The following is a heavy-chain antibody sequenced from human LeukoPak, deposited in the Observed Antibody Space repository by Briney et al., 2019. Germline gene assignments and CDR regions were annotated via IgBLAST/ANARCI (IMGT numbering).Heavy chain of an antibody. CDR3: ARGDVVPAPFDY. V-gene: IGHV4-59*01. D-gene: IGHD2-2*01. CDR1: GGSISSYY. Sequence: SETLSLTCTDSGGSISSYYWRWIRQPPGKGLXXIGDIYYSWSTIYNPSLKGRVTISVDQSKNQFSLKLSSVAAADTAVYYCARGDVVPAPFDYWGQGTLVTVSS. J-gene: IGHJ4*02. CDR2: IYYSWST.